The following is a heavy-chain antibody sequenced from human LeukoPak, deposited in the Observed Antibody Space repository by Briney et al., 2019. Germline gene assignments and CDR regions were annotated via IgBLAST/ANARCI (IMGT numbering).Heavy chain of an antibody. J-gene: IGHJ4*02. CDR3: ARGRYLGYSSSWYYFDY. D-gene: IGHD6-13*01. CDR1: GYTFTSYD. V-gene: IGHV1-8*01. Sequence: ASVKVSCKASGYTFTSYDINWVRQATGQGLEWMGWMNPNSGNTGYAQKFQGRVTMTRNTSISTAYMELSSLRSEDTAVYYCARGRYLGYSSSWYYFDYWGQGTLVTVSS. CDR2: MNPNSGNT.